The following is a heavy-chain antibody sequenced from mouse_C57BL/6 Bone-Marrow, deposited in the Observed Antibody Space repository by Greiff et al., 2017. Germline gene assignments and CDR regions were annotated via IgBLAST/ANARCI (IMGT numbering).Heavy chain of an antibody. Sequence: VQLQQPGAELVRPGTSVKLSCKASGYTFTSYWMHWVKQRPGQGLEWIGVIDPSDSYTNYHQKFKGKATLTVDTSSSTAYMPLSSLTSEDSAVYYCARGGNYEGRAMDYWGQGTSVTVSS. D-gene: IGHD2-1*01. V-gene: IGHV1-59*01. CDR3: ARGGNYEGRAMDY. J-gene: IGHJ4*01. CDR2: IDPSDSYT. CDR1: GYTFTSYW.